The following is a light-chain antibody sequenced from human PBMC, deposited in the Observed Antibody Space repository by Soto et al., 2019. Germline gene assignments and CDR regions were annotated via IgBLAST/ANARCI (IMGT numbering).Light chain of an antibody. CDR3: QQRSDWPS. V-gene: IGKV3-11*01. J-gene: IGKJ5*01. Sequence: IVLTQSPSTVSWSAREIATLACRASQSVSSYLAWYQQKPGQAPRLLIYGASSRATGIPDRFSGRGSGTYFTLTISSLEPEDFAVYYCQQRSDWPSLGQGTRLEIK. CDR2: GAS. CDR1: QSVSSY.